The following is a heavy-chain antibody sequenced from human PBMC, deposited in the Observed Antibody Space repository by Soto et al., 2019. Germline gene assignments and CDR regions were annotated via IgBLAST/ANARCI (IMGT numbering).Heavy chain of an antibody. CDR1: GYSFTSLD. J-gene: IGHJ4*02. CDR2: MQPSTGST. CDR3: ARGVSAGVDY. V-gene: IGHV1-8*01. D-gene: IGHD1-26*01. Sequence: QVQLVQSGAEVREPGASVKVSCKASGYSFTSLDINWVRQTAGQGLEWMGWMQPSTGSTGYAQKFQGRVTMTRDTSINTAYTELTTLTSDDTAFYYCARGVSAGVDYWGQGTLVTVSS.